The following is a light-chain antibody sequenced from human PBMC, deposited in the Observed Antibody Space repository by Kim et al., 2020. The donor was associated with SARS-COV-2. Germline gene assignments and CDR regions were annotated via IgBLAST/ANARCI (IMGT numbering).Light chain of an antibody. CDR2: DAS. Sequence: AIQLTQSPSSLSASVGDRVTITCRASQGISSALAWYQQKPGKAPKLLIYDASSLESGVPSRFSGSGSGTDFTLTISSLQPEDFATYYCQQFNSSPHMYTFGQGTKLEI. CDR3: QQFNSSPHMYT. J-gene: IGKJ2*01. CDR1: QGISSA. V-gene: IGKV1-13*02.